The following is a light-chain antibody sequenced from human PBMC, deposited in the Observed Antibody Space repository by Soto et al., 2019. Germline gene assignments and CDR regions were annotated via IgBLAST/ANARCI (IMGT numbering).Light chain of an antibody. CDR2: KAS. V-gene: IGKV1-5*03. J-gene: IGKJ1*01. CDR3: QKYNSYAWK. Sequence: DIQITQSPSTVSASVGDRVTITCRASQCISSWLAWYQQKPGKAPKLLIYKASSLESGVPSRFSGSGSGTEFTLTISSLQPDDFATYYCQKYNSYAWKFGQGTKVDIK. CDR1: QCISSW.